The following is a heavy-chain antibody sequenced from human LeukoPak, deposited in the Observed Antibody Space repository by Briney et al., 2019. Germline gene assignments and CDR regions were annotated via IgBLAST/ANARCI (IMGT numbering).Heavy chain of an antibody. D-gene: IGHD6-13*01. Sequence: GGSLRLSCAASGFTFSNFGIHWVRQAPGKGLEWVAFIRSDGSKKYYADSVKGRFTISRDNSKNTLYLQMNSLRAEDTAVYYCARERIAAAGSFDYWGQGTLVTVSS. V-gene: IGHV3-30*02. CDR1: GFTFSNFG. CDR2: IRSDGSKK. J-gene: IGHJ4*02. CDR3: ARERIAAAGSFDY.